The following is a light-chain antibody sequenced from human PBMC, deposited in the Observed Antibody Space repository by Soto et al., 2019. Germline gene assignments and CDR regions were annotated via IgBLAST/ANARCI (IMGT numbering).Light chain of an antibody. J-gene: IGLJ3*02. CDR3: AAWDDSLSGLNWV. CDR2: RNN. Sequence: VLTQPPSASGTPGQRVTISCSGSSSNIGSNYVYWYQQLPGTAPKLLIYRNNQRPSGVPDRFSGSKSGTSASLAISGLRSEDEADYYCAAWDDSLSGLNWVFGGGTKLTVL. V-gene: IGLV1-47*01. CDR1: SSNIGSNY.